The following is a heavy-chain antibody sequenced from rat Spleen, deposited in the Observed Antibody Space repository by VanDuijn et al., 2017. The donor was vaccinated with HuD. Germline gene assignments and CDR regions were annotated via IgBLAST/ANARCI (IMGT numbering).Heavy chain of an antibody. CDR3: TAHGNRVSRFAY. D-gene: IGHD1-4*01. CDR2: ISYEGSST. CDR1: GFTFSDYY. J-gene: IGHJ3*01. Sequence: EVQLVESGGGLVQPGRSLKLSCAASGFTFSDYYMAWVRQAPKKGLEWVASISYEGSSTYYRDSVKGRFTFSIDNAKSTLYLQMDSLRSEDPATYYCTAHGNRVSRFAYWGQGTLVTVSS. V-gene: IGHV5-22*01.